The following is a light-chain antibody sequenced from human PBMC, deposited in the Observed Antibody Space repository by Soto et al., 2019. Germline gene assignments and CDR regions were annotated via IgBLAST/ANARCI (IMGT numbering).Light chain of an antibody. CDR3: MLYMGGGLVV. CDR1: SGSVSTTYY. CDR2: STN. Sequence: QTVVTQEPSFSVSPGGTVTLTCGLTSGSVSTTYYPSWYQQTPGQAPRTLIYSTNIRSSGVPDRFSGSILGNKAALTITGAQADDADDYHCMLYMGGGLVVFGGGTKLTVL. J-gene: IGLJ2*01. V-gene: IGLV8-61*01.